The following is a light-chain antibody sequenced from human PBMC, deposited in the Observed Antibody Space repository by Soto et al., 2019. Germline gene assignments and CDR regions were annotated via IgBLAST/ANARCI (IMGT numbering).Light chain of an antibody. CDR1: QSVLYSANNKNY. Sequence: DIVMTQSPDSLAVSLGERATLNCKSSQSVLYSANNKNYLAWYQQKPGQPPKLLIYWASTRESGVPDRFSGSGSGTDFTRTISSLQAEDGALYFCQQYYTTPRTFGQGTKVEIK. CDR3: QQYYTTPRT. CDR2: WAS. J-gene: IGKJ1*01. V-gene: IGKV4-1*01.